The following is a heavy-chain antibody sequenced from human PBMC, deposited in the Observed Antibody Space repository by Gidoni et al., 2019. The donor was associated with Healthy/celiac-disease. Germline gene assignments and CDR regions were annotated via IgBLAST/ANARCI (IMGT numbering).Heavy chain of an antibody. Sequence: QVQLQDPGPGLVKPSETLSLTCTVSGGSVSSGSYYWSWIRQPPGKGLEWIGYIYYSGSTNYNPSLKSRVTISVDTSKNQFSLKLSSVTAADTAVYYCARDNRDYDFWSGYYYGMDVWGQGTTVTVSS. D-gene: IGHD3-3*01. CDR3: ARDNRDYDFWSGYYYGMDV. V-gene: IGHV4-61*01. CDR1: GGSVSSGSYY. CDR2: IYYSGST. J-gene: IGHJ6*02.